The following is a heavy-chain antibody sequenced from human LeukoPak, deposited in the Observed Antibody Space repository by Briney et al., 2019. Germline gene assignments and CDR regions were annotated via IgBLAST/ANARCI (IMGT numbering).Heavy chain of an antibody. CDR1: GGTFSIYA. J-gene: IGHJ4*02. CDR3: ARRPTWATVTSPYFDY. Sequence: SVKVSCKASGGTFSIYAISWVRQAPGQGLEWMGGIIPIFGTANYAQKFQGRVTITTDESTSTAYMELSSLRSEDTAVYYCARRPTWATVTSPYFDYWGQGTLVTVSS. D-gene: IGHD4-17*01. CDR2: IIPIFGTA. V-gene: IGHV1-69*05.